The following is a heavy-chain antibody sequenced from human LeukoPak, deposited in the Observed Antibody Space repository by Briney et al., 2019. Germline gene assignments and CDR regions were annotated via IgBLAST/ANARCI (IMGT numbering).Heavy chain of an antibody. J-gene: IGHJ4*02. Sequence: GGSLRLSCAASGFTFSSHGIHWVRQAPGKGLAWVALIWYDGSNKYIADSVKGRFTISRDNSKNTLYLQMNSLRAEDTAVYYCAKDWAPSSSWIDYWGQGTLVTVSS. CDR3: AKDWAPSSSWIDY. V-gene: IGHV3-33*06. D-gene: IGHD6-13*01. CDR2: IWYDGSNK. CDR1: GFTFSSHG.